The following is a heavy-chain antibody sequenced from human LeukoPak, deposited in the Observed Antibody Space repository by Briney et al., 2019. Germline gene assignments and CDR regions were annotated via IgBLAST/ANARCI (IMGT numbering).Heavy chain of an antibody. V-gene: IGHV3-48*02. CDR3: ARAPVTKPPPYYYYYTDV. D-gene: IGHD4-17*01. Sequence: GGSLRLSCAASGFTFSSYSMSWVRQTPEKGLEWVSFTSSSGDTIYDADSVKGRFTISRDNGKNSLYLQMNSLRDGDTAVYYCARAPVTKPPPYYYYYTDVWGKGTTVTVSS. J-gene: IGHJ6*03. CDR2: TSSSGDTI. CDR1: GFTFSSYS.